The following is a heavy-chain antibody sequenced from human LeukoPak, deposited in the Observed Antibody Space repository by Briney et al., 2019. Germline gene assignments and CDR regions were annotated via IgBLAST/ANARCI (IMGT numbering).Heavy chain of an antibody. D-gene: IGHD2-15*01. J-gene: IGHJ4*02. V-gene: IGHV3-74*01. CDR1: VFTFSTYW. Sequence: GGPLRLPCTASVFTFSTYWKQWPPHAPGKGVVWVSRVESDETYTTNAESVKGRFTISRDNAKNTLYLQMSSLRAEDTAVYYCASSATGGYFDYWGQGAPVTVSS. CDR2: VESDETYT. CDR3: ASSATGGYFDY.